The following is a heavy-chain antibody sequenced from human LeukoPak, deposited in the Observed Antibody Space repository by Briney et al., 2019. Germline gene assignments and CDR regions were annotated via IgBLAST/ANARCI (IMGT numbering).Heavy chain of an antibody. V-gene: IGHV3-33*01. CDR1: GFTFSSYG. CDR2: IWYDGSNK. D-gene: IGHD1-26*01. CDR3: AREGNYYRALDY. J-gene: IGHJ4*02. Sequence: GSSLRLSCAASGFTFSSYGMHWVRQAPGKGLEWVAVIWYDGSNKYYADSVKGRFTISRDNSKNTLYLQMNSLRAEDTAVYYCAREGNYYRALDYWGQGTLVTVSS.